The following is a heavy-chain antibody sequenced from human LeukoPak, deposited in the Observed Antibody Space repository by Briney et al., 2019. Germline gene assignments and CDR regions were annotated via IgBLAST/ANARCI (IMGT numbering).Heavy chain of an antibody. Sequence: GESLKISCKGSGYSFTNYWIGWVRQMPGKGLEWVAIIYPGDSDPGDSDIRYSPSFEGRVTISADRSITTAYLQWTSLKASDTAMYYCARRHTTYNYDDYWGQGTLVTVSS. CDR3: ARRHTTYNYDDY. V-gene: IGHV5-51*01. D-gene: IGHD1-26*01. CDR1: GYSFTNYW. J-gene: IGHJ4*02. CDR2: IYPGDSDPGDSDI.